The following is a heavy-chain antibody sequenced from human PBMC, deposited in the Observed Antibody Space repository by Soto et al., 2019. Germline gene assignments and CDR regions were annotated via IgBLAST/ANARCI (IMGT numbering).Heavy chain of an antibody. CDR3: AQDLDVVVVVTATRGLDV. CDR1: GFTFDNYG. D-gene: IGHD2-15*01. Sequence: QVQLVESGGGVVQPGMSLRLSCAASGFTFDNYGLHWVRQAPGKGLEWVAVISYDGSKKFYAYSVTGRFTISRDNSNNTLYLQMTTLRVEDTAVYYCAQDLDVVVVVTATRGLDVWGQGTTVTVSS. J-gene: IGHJ6*02. V-gene: IGHV3-30*18. CDR2: ISYDGSKK.